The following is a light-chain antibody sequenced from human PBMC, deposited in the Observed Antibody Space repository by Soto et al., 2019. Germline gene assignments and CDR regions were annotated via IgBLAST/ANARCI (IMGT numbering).Light chain of an antibody. Sequence: DIQMTQSPSTLSGSVGDRVTITCRASQTISSWLAWYQQKPGKAPKXXIYKASTLKSGVPSRFSGSGSGTELTITISSLQPDDFETYYCQHYNSYSEAFGQGTKVDIK. CDR2: KAS. CDR1: QTISSW. CDR3: QHYNSYSEA. V-gene: IGKV1-5*03. J-gene: IGKJ1*01.